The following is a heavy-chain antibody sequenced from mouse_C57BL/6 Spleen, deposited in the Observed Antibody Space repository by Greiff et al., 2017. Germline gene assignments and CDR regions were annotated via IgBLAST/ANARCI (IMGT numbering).Heavy chain of an antibody. CDR1: GYTFTSYW. CDR2: IYPSDSET. CDR3: ARDYYGSSPWFAY. J-gene: IGHJ3*01. D-gene: IGHD1-1*01. Sequence: QVQLQQPGAELVRPGSSVKLSCKASGYTFTSYWLDWVKQRPGQGLEWIGNIYPSDSETHYNQKFKDKATLHVDKSSSTAYMQLSSLTSEDSAVYYCARDYYGSSPWFAYWGQGTLVTVSA. V-gene: IGHV1-61*01.